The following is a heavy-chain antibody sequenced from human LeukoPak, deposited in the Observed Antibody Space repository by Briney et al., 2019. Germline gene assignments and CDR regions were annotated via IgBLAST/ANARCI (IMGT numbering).Heavy chain of an antibody. CDR2: ISAYNGNT. CDR1: GYTFTSYG. Sequence: ASVKVSCKASGYTFTSYGISWVRQAPGQGREWMGWISAYNGNTNYAQKLQGRVTTTTDTSTSTAYMELRSLRSDDTAVYYCARDRGGIVVVVAVYDAFDIWGQGTMVTVSS. J-gene: IGHJ3*02. D-gene: IGHD2-15*01. V-gene: IGHV1-18*04. CDR3: ARDRGGIVVVVAVYDAFDI.